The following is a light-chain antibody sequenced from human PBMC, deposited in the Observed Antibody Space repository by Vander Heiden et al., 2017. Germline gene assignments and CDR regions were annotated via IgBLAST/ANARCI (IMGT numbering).Light chain of an antibody. J-gene: IGKJ4*01. Sequence: EIVLTQSPGTLPLSPGDRATLSCRASQSVSSGQLAWYQQKPGQAPRLLIYAACSRARGIPDRFSGSGSGTDFTLTITRLEPEDFAVYYCQQYRSSLLTFGGGTKVEIK. CDR3: QQYRSSLLT. CDR1: QSVSSGQ. CDR2: AAC. V-gene: IGKV3-20*01.